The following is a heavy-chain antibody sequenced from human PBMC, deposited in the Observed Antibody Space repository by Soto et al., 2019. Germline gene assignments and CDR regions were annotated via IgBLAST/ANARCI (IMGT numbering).Heavy chain of an antibody. CDR3: PRSVFP. CDR2: IYYSGST. Sequence: QVQLQESGPGLVKPSQTLSLTCTVSGGSISSGGYYWRWIRQHPGKGLEWIGYIYYSGSTYYNPSLKSRFTISLDTPTNQLSLKVISVTAADTAVHYCPRSVFPWGQGTLVTVSS. J-gene: IGHJ5*01. V-gene: IGHV4-31*03. CDR1: GGSISSGGYY. D-gene: IGHD3-10*02.